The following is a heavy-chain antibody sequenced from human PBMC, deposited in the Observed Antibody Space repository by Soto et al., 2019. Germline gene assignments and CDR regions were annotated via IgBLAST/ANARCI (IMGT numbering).Heavy chain of an antibody. J-gene: IGHJ6*02. CDR3: ARDQQRYTTDVDV. D-gene: IGHD3-9*01. V-gene: IGHV3-30-3*01. CDR2: ISYDGSNK. CDR1: GFTFSSYA. Sequence: QVQLVESGGGVVQPGRSLRLSCAASGFTFSSYAMHWVRQAPGKGLEWVAVISYDGSNKYYADSVKGRFTISRDNSKNTLYLQMNSLRAEDTAVYYCARDQQRYTTDVDVWGQGTTVTVSS.